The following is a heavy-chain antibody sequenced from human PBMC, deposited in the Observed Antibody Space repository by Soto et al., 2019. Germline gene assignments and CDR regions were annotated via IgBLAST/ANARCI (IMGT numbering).Heavy chain of an antibody. CDR2: IYSGGST. V-gene: IGHV3-66*01. CDR1: GFTVSSNY. CDR3: ARDLDYGDYGGAFDI. J-gene: IGHJ3*02. D-gene: IGHD4-17*01. Sequence: EVQLVESGGGLVQPGGSLRLSCAASGFTVSSNYMSWVRQAPGMGLEWVSVIYSGGSTYYADSVKGRFTISRDNSKNTLYLQMNSLRAEDTAVYYCARDLDYGDYGGAFDIWGQGTMVTVSS.